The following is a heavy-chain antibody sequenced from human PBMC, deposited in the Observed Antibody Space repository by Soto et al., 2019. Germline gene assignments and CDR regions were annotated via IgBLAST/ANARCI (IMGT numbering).Heavy chain of an antibody. J-gene: IGHJ4*02. CDR3: XXXXXXXXXXXXXXYFDY. Sequence: QVQLVESGGGVVQPGRSLRLSCADSGFTFSSYAMHWVRQAPGKGLEWVAVISYDGSDKYYADSVKGRFTISRDNSKXXXXXXXXXXXXXXXXXXXXXXXXXXXXXXXXXXYFDYWGQGTLVTVSS. V-gene: IGHV3-30-3*01. CDR2: ISYDGSDK. CDR1: GFTFSSYA.